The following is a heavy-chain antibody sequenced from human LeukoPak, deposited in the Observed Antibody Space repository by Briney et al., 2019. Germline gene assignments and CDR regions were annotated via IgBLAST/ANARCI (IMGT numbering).Heavy chain of an antibody. CDR3: ARGLQVDYYDSSGPDY. D-gene: IGHD3-22*01. J-gene: IGHJ4*02. CDR1: GFTFSDYF. CDR2: ISYSGSTI. V-gene: IGHV3-11*04. Sequence: PGGSLRLSCAASGFTFSDYFMTWIRQAPGKGLEWVSYISYSGSTIYYADSVKGRFTISRDNAKDSLYLQMNSLRVEDTAVYYCARGLQVDYYDSSGPDYWGQGTLVTVSS.